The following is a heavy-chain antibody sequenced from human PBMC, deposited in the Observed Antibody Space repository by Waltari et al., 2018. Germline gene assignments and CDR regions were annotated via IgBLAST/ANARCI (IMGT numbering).Heavy chain of an antibody. J-gene: IGHJ5*02. Sequence: EVQLVESGGGLVQPGRSLRLSCAASVFTFSSYWMTWVRQAPGKGLEWVANIKPDGSETNYVDSVEGRFTISRDNAKNSLYLQMNSLRAEDSAVYYCAREKFVVPANSWFDPWGQGTLVTVSS. D-gene: IGHD2-2*01. CDR1: VFTFSSYW. CDR3: AREKFVVPANSWFDP. V-gene: IGHV3-7*01. CDR2: IKPDGSET.